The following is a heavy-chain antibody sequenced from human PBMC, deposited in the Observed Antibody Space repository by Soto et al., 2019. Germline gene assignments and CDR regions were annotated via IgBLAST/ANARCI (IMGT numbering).Heavy chain of an antibody. CDR2: ITPYNGNT. CDR1: GYTFTHYG. Sequence: GSSVKVSCKTSGYTFTHYGITWVRQAPGRGLEWMGWITPYNGNTFYAQKLHGRVTMTTDTSRSTAYMELERLTSDDTAVYSCARIDYDSRGYPFDYWGQGTLVTVSS. CDR3: ARIDYDSRGYPFDY. V-gene: IGHV1-18*01. J-gene: IGHJ4*02. D-gene: IGHD3-22*01.